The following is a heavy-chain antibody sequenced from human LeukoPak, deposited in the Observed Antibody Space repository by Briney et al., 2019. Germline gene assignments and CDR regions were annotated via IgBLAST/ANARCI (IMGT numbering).Heavy chain of an antibody. CDR1: GFIFEDYG. V-gene: IGHV3-20*04. J-gene: IGHJ4*02. Sequence: GGSLRLSCAASGFIFEDYGMTWVRQAPGKGLEWVSGVNGNGGSRGYAASVKGRFTISRDNANNSLYLQMNSLRAEDTALYYCARGSSFHNYWGQGTLVTVSS. CDR2: VNGNGGSR. CDR3: ARGSSFHNY. D-gene: IGHD6-6*01.